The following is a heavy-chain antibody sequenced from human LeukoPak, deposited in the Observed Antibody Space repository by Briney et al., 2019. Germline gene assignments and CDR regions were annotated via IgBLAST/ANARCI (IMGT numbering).Heavy chain of an antibody. CDR1: GYTFTGYY. CDR3: ASSHIVGATAFDY. D-gene: IGHD1-26*01. Sequence: ASVKVSCKAPGYTFTGYYMHWVRQAPGQGLEWMGWINPNSGGTNYAQKFQGRVTMTRDTSISTAYMELSRLRSDDTAVYHCASSHIVGATAFDYWGQGTLVTVSS. V-gene: IGHV1-2*02. CDR2: INPNSGGT. J-gene: IGHJ4*02.